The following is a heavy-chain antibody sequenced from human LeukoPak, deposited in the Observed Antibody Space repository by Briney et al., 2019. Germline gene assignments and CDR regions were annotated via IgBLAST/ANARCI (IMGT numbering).Heavy chain of an antibody. Sequence: PGGSLRLSCAASGFTFSSYAMSWVRQAPGKGLEWVSAISGSGGSTYYADSVKGRFTISRDNSKNTLYLQMNSLRAEDTAVYYRAKDPEQGSSWHYYYYYYGMDVWGQGTTVTVSS. CDR2: ISGSGGST. CDR3: AKDPEQGSSWHYYYYYYGMDV. V-gene: IGHV3-23*01. D-gene: IGHD6-13*01. CDR1: GFTFSSYA. J-gene: IGHJ6*02.